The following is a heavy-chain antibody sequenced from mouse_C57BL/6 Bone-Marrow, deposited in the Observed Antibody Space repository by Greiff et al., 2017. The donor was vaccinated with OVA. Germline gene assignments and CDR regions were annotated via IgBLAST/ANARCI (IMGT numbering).Heavy chain of an antibody. CDR2: IDPSNGGT. D-gene: IGHD1-1*01. Sequence: QVQLQQPGPELVKPGASVTLSCTASGYTFTSYWMHWVKQRPGQGLEWIGNIDPSNGGTNYTEKFKSKATMTVDTSYSTAYMQISSLTAEDSAVYYGARCKYDGRSYPFAYWGQGTLVTV. V-gene: IGHV1-53*01. J-gene: IGHJ3*01. CDR3: ARCKYDGRSYPFAY. CDR1: GYTFTSYW.